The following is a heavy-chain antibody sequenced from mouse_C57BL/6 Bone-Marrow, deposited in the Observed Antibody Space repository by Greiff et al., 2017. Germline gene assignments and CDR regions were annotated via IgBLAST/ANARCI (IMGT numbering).Heavy chain of an antibody. D-gene: IGHD4-1*01. Sequence: QVQLQQSGAELVKPGASVKLSCKASGYTFTEYPIHWVTQRSGQGLAWIGWFYPGSGSLKYNENFNDKATLTADNSSSTVYMELSRLTSEDSAVYFCARHEDEAGTGWYFDVWGTGTTVTVSS. J-gene: IGHJ1*03. CDR1: GYTFTEYP. CDR3: ARHEDEAGTGWYFDV. CDR2: FYPGSGSL. V-gene: IGHV1-62-2*01.